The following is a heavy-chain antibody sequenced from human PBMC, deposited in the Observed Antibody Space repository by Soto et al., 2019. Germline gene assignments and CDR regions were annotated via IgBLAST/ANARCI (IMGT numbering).Heavy chain of an antibody. J-gene: IGHJ4*02. V-gene: IGHV3-48*01. D-gene: IGHD3-10*01. CDR3: ARYGSGIYAIDY. CDR1: GFTFSTYT. Sequence: EVQLVESGGGLVQPGGSLRLSCAASGFTFSTYTMNWVRQAPGKGLEWFSYISSSSSIIFYADSVKGRFTISRDNAKNSLLLQMNSLRAEDTAVYFCARYGSGIYAIDYWGQGTLVTVSS. CDR2: ISSSSSII.